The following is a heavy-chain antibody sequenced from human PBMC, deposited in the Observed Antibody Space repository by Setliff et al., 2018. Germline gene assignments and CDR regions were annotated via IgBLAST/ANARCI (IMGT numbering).Heavy chain of an antibody. V-gene: IGHV3-33*08. CDR2: IFHDGRDI. Sequence: GGSLRLSCAASGFAFDSYAMHWVRQAPGKGLEWVAIIFHDGRDIYYGDSVRGRFAISRDNSKNTLYLQMDSLRVEDTAVYYCARPLHIMGTSTAYAFDIWGQGTMVTVSS. CDR3: ARPLHIMGTSTAYAFDI. D-gene: IGHD1-26*01. J-gene: IGHJ3*02. CDR1: GFAFDSYA.